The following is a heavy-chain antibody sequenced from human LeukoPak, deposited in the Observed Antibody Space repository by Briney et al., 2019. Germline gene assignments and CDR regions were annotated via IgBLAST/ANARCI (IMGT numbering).Heavy chain of an antibody. CDR1: GASISSYY. D-gene: IGHD6-19*01. CDR3: ARDEYFGNGWLNWFDP. V-gene: IGHV4-59*01. CDR2: LYYGGNV. Sequence: KTSETLSLTCTVSGASISSYYWNWIRQPPGKGLEWIGYLYYGGNVNYNPSLKSRVTISVDTSKNQFSLKLTSVTAADTALYYCARDEYFGNGWLNWFDPWGQGTLVTVSS. J-gene: IGHJ5*02.